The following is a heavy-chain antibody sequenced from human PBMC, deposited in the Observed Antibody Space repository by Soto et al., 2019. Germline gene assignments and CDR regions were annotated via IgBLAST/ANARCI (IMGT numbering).Heavy chain of an antibody. CDR1: GGSISSYY. CDR2: IYTSGST. Sequence: SLTCTVSGGSISSYYWSWIRQPAGKGLEWIGRIYTSGSTNYNPSLKSRVTMSVDTSKNQFSLKLSSVTAADTAVYYCARVSHYYDSSGYYYLFDYWGQGTLVTVSS. D-gene: IGHD3-22*01. J-gene: IGHJ4*02. V-gene: IGHV4-4*07. CDR3: ARVSHYYDSSGYYYLFDY.